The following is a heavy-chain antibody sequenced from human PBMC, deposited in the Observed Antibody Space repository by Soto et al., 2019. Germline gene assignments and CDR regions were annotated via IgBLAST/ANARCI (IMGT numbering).Heavy chain of an antibody. J-gene: IGHJ6*02. D-gene: IGHD3-9*01. CDR1: GGSISSSNW. V-gene: IGHV4-4*02. CDR3: AREGRLVISHYYYGMDV. Sequence: PSETLALTCAVSGGSISSSNWWSWVRQPPGKGLEWIGEIYHSGSTNYNPSLKSRVTISVDKSKNQFSLKLSSVTAADTAVYYCAREGRLVISHYYYGMDVWGQGTTVTVSS. CDR2: IYHSGST.